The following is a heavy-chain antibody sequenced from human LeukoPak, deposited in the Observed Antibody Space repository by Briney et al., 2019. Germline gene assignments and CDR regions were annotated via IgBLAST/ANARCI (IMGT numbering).Heavy chain of an antibody. CDR2: IKQDGSEK. Sequence: GGSLRLSCAASGLTFSSYWMSWVRQAPGKGLEWVANIKQDGSEKYYVDSVKGRFTISRDNAKNSLYLQMNSLRAEDTAVYYCARGFYGMDVWGKGTTVTVSS. V-gene: IGHV3-7*03. CDR3: ARGFYGMDV. CDR1: GLTFSSYW. J-gene: IGHJ6*04.